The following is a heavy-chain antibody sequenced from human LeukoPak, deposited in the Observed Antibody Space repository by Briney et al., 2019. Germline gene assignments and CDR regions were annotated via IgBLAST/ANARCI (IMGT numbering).Heavy chain of an antibody. CDR2: IYHSGST. CDR1: GGSFSGYY. V-gene: IGHV4-34*01. J-gene: IGHJ6*02. CDR3: ARKWRQWLVPDYYYGMDV. Sequence: PSETLSLTCAVYGGSFSGYYWSWIRQPPGKGLEWIGEIYHSGSTNYNPSLKSRVTISVDTSKNQFSLKLSSVTAADTAVYYCARKWRQWLVPDYYYGMDVWGQGTTVTVSS. D-gene: IGHD6-19*01.